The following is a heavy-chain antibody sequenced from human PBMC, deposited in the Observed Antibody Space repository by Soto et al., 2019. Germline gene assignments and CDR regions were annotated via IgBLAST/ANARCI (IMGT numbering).Heavy chain of an antibody. D-gene: IGHD2-2*01. CDR2: ISAYNGNT. CDR3: ARDTYCSSTSCRNNYYYYYGMDV. J-gene: IGHJ6*02. Sequence: GASVKFSCKASGYTFTSYGISWVRQAPGQGLEWMGGISAYNGNTNYAQKLQGRVTMTTDTSTSTAYMELRSLRSDDTAVYYCARDTYCSSTSCRNNYYYYYGMDVWGQGTTVTVSS. V-gene: IGHV1-18*01. CDR1: GYTFTSYG.